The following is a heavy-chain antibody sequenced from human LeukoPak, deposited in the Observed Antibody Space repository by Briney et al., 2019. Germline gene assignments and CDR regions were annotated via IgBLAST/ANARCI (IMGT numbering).Heavy chain of an antibody. J-gene: IGHJ5*02. V-gene: IGHV4-59*01. CDR3: ARVAITIFGVVTHGFDP. CDR2: IYYSGST. CDR1: GGSISSYY. D-gene: IGHD3-3*01. Sequence: SETLSLTCTVSGGSISSYYWSWIRQPPGKGLEWIGYIYYSGSTNYNPSLKSRVTISVDTSKNQFSLKLSSVTAADTAVYYCARVAITIFGVVTHGFDPWGQGTLVTVSS.